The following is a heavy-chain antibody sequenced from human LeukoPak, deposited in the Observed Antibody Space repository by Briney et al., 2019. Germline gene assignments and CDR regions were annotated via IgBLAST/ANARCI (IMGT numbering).Heavy chain of an antibody. V-gene: IGHV2-5*02. D-gene: IGHD3-22*01. CDR2: IFLDDGK. CDR3: AHFSHYYDSSGYKYYFDY. J-gene: IGHJ4*02. CDR1: GFSLSTTGGG. Sequence: SGPTLVNPTQTLTLTCTFSGFSLSTTGGGVGWIRQPPGKALEWLALIFLDDGKSYSPSLKSRLTISRDTSKTQVVFTMTNMDPVDTATYYCAHFSHYYDSSGYKYYFDYWGQGTLVTVSS.